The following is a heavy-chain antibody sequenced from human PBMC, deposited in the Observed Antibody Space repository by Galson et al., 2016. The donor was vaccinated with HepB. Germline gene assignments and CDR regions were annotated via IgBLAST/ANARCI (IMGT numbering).Heavy chain of an antibody. CDR2: VSWNSGTT. V-gene: IGHV3-9*01. J-gene: IGHJ4*02. CDR1: GFTFDDYA. Sequence: SLRLSCAASGFTFDDYAMHWVRQAPGKGLEWVSGVSWNSGTTAYADSVKGRFTISRDNAKNSLYLQMNSLRAEDTALYYCAKKGHDSSGYYYSDYWGQGTLVTVSS. CDR3: AKKGHDSSGYYYSDY. D-gene: IGHD3-22*01.